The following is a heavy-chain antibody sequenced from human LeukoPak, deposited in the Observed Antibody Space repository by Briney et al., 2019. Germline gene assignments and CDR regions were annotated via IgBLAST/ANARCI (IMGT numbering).Heavy chain of an antibody. CDR1: GFTFSSYA. Sequence: GGSLRLSCAASGFTFSSYAMSWVRQAPGKGLEWVSAISGSGGSTYYADSVKGRFTISRDNSKNTLYLQMNSLRAEDTAVYYGANKGPQWEDMEDYWGQGTLVTVSS. J-gene: IGHJ4*02. CDR2: ISGSGGST. CDR3: ANKGPQWEDMEDY. D-gene: IGHD1-26*01. V-gene: IGHV3-23*01.